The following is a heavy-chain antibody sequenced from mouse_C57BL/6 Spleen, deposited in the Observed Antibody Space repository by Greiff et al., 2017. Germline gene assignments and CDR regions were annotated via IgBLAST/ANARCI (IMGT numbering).Heavy chain of an antibody. CDR3: ARYGDSNYDFAY. CDR2: IHPNSGST. Sequence: VQLQQPGAELVKPGASVKLSCKASGYTFTSYWMHWVKQRPGQGLEWIGMIHPNSGSTNYNEKFKSKATLTVDKSSSTAYMQLSSLTSEDSAVYYCARYGDSNYDFAYWGQGTTLTVSS. D-gene: IGHD2-5*01. J-gene: IGHJ2*01. CDR1: GYTFTSYW. V-gene: IGHV1-64*01.